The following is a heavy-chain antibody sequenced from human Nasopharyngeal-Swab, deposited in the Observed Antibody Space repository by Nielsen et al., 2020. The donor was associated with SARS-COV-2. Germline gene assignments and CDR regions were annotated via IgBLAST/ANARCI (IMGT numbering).Heavy chain of an antibody. CDR3: ARDRIAVAGEFDY. CDR2: ISYDGSNK. J-gene: IGHJ4*02. D-gene: IGHD6-19*01. Sequence: VRQAPGKGLEWVAVISYDGSNKYYADSVKGRFTISRDNSKNTLYLQMNSLRAEDTAVYYCARDRIAVAGEFDYWGQGTLVTVSS. V-gene: IGHV3-30-3*01.